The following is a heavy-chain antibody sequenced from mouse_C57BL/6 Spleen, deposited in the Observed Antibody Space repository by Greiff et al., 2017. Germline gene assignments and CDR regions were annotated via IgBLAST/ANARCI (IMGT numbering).Heavy chain of an antibody. CDR2: IDPSDSET. Sequence: VQLQQPGAELVRPGSSVKLSCKASGYTFTSYWMHWVKKRPIQGLEWIGNIDPSDSETHYNQKFKDKATLTVDKSSSTAYMQLSSLTAEDSAVYYGGRSRDYDGVPWFAYWGQGTLVTVSA. D-gene: IGHD2-4*01. CDR3: GRSRDYDGVPWFAY. J-gene: IGHJ3*01. CDR1: GYTFTSYW. V-gene: IGHV1-52*01.